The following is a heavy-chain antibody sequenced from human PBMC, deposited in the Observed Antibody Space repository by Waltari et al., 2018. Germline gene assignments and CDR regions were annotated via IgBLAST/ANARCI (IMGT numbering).Heavy chain of an antibody. CDR1: GFTFSAHY. D-gene: IGHD2-15*01. V-gene: IGHV3-72*01. CDR3: ARWDSGAPVN. CDR2: TKNKGQRYAT. J-gene: IGHJ4*02. Sequence: EVQLVESGGGLVQPGGSLRLSCAASGFTFSAHYMDWVRQAPGKGLEWVGHTKNKGQRYATEYAASVKGRFTISRDDSKSSLYLQMNSLKTEDTAVYYCARWDSGAPVNWGQGVLVTVSS.